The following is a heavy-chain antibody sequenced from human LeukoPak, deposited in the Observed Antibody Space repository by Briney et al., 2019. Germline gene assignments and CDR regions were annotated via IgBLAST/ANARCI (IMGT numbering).Heavy chain of an antibody. CDR1: GFTFSDYA. CDR3: TTWDCVAARLDY. CDR2: ISASGGGT. D-gene: IGHD6-6*01. Sequence: PGGSLRLSCAASGFTFSDYAMTWVRQAPGKGLEWVSAISASGGGTFYANSVKGRFTIFRDNSQNTLYLQMNSLRVEDTATYSCTTWDCVAARLDYWGQGSLVTVSS. V-gene: IGHV3-23*01. J-gene: IGHJ4*02.